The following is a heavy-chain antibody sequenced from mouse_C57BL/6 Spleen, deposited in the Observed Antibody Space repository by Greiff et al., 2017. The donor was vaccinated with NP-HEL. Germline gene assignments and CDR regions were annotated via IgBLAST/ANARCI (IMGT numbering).Heavy chain of an antibody. D-gene: IGHD2-1*01. CDR2: INPSTGGT. J-gene: IGHJ4*01. Sequence: VQLQQSGPELVKPGASVKISCKASGYSFTGYYMNWVKQSPEKSLEWIGEINPSTGGTTYNQKFKAKATLTVDKSSSTAYMQLKSLTSEDSAVYYCARGNGNYGDYAMDYWGQGTSVTVSS. CDR3: ARGNGNYGDYAMDY. CDR1: GYSFTGYY. V-gene: IGHV1-42*01.